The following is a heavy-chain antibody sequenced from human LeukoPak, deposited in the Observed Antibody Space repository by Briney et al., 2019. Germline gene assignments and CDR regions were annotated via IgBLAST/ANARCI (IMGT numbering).Heavy chain of an antibody. CDR1: GFTFSHYG. V-gene: IGHV3-33*06. CDR2: IWSDGTNQ. J-gene: IGHJ4*02. Sequence: GRSLRLSCAASGFTFSHYGFHWVRQAPGKGLEWVAVIWSDGTNQFYADSVKGRFTISRDSSQKTVYLEMHSLRTEDTAMYYCAKDAQRGCDYSNSLEYWGPGTLVTVSS. D-gene: IGHD4-11*01. CDR3: AKDAQRGCDYSNSLEY.